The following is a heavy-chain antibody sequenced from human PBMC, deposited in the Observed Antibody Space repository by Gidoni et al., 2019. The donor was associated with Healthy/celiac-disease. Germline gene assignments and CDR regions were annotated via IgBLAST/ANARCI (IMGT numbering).Heavy chain of an antibody. J-gene: IGHJ6*02. CDR3: ARLVGYCTGGVCYTHYYGMDV. D-gene: IGHD2-8*02. V-gene: IGHV4-59*01. CDR1: GGSISSYY. CDR2: IYYSGST. Sequence: QVQLQESGPGLVKPSETLSLTCTVSGGSISSYYWSWIRQPPGKGLEWIGYIYYSGSTNYNPSLKSRVTISVDTSKNQFSLKLSSVTAADTAVYYCARLVGYCTGGVCYTHYYGMDVWGQGTTVTVSS.